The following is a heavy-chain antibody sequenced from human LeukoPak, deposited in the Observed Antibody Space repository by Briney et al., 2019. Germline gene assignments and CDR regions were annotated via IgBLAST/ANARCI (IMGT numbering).Heavy chain of an antibody. CDR3: ASQNRYSSSWYVDY. V-gene: IGHV4-39*01. CDR1: GVSISSSSYY. J-gene: IGHJ4*02. CDR2: LYYSGSS. Sequence: SETLSLTCIVSGVSISSSSYYWGWIRQPPGKGLDWIGSLYYSGSSYYNPSLKSRVTMSVDTSKNQFSLKLSSVTAADTAVYCCASQNRYSSSWYVDYWGQGTLVTVSS. D-gene: IGHD6-13*01.